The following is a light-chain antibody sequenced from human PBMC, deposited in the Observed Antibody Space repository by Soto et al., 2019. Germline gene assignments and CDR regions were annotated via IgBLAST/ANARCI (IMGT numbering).Light chain of an antibody. CDR1: PVFSSN. Sequence: LAPGGIATLSLSSNPVFSSNLALYQQQPGRAPRLLIYGASTRATGIPARFSGSGSGTEFTLTISSLQSEDFAVYYCQQYNNWPPITFGQGTRLEIK. V-gene: IGKV3-15*01. J-gene: IGKJ5*01. CDR3: QQYNNWPPIT. CDR2: GAS.